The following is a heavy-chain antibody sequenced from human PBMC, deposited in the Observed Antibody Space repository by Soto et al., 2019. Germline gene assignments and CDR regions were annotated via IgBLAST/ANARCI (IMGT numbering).Heavy chain of an antibody. D-gene: IGHD2-15*01. CDR3: ATEGDSRAHWRTFDI. CDR2: INTDGSST. CDR1: GFTFSSSW. V-gene: IGHV3-74*01. J-gene: IGHJ3*02. Sequence: PGGSLRLSCAASGFTFSSSWLHWVRQPPGKGLVWVSRINTDGSSTNYADSVKDRFTISRDNPKNTLYLQMNSLRAEDTAVYYCATEGDSRAHWRTFDIWGQGTMVTVSS.